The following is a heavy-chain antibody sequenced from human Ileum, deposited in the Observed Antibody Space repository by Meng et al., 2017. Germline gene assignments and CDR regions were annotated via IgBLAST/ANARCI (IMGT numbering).Heavy chain of an antibody. V-gene: IGHV4-4*02. CDR3: ARVRCASVSCYGDSYFDY. J-gene: IGHJ4*02. CDR1: GGSISISNW. CDR2: TYHTGGT. Sequence: QVQLQESGPGLVKPSGTLPLTCAVSGGSISISNWWTWVRQPPGKGLEWIGETYHTGGTNYNPSLKRRVTISVDKSKNQFSLEVTSVTAADTAVYYCARVRCASVSCYGDSYFDYWGQGILVTVSS. D-gene: IGHD2-15*01.